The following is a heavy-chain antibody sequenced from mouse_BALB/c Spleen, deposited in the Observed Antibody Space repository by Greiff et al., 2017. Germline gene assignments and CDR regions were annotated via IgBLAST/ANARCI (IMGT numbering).Heavy chain of an antibody. Sequence: EVKVVESGGGLVQPGGSLKLSCAASGFTFSSYTMSWVRQTPEKRLEWVAYISNGGGSTYYPDTVKGRFTISRDNAKNTLYLQMSSLKSEDTAMYYCARRTTARYYAMDYWGQGTSVTVSS. CDR2: ISNGGGST. J-gene: IGHJ4*01. D-gene: IGHD1-2*01. CDR1: GFTFSSYT. V-gene: IGHV5-12-2*01. CDR3: ARRTTARYYAMDY.